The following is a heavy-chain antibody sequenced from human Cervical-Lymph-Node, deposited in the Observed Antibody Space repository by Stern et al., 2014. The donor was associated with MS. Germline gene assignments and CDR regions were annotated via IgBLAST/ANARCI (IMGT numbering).Heavy chain of an antibody. V-gene: IGHV1-69*01. Sequence: QVQLEESGAEVKQPGSSVNVSCKASGGTFRSYGFRWVRQAPGPGLEWMGGSIPIFGVTNYEQKYQGRVTIIADESTNTVYMELSSLRSEDTAVYYCARHFDWLLGAEDYGMDVWGQGTTVTVSS. CDR2: SIPIFGVT. J-gene: IGHJ6*02. CDR3: ARHFDWLLGAEDYGMDV. CDR1: GGTFRSYG. D-gene: IGHD3-9*01.